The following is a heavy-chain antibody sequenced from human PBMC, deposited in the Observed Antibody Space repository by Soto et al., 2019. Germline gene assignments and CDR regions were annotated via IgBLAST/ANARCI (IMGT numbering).Heavy chain of an antibody. J-gene: IGHJ6*02. CDR3: AGITIIVVWAYGMDV. CDR1: GYTLTELS. D-gene: IGHD3-22*01. V-gene: IGHV1-24*01. Sequence: GASVKVSCKVSGYTLTELSMHWVRQAPGKGLEWMGGFDPEDAEVIYAQKFQGRVTMTEDTSTDTAYMELSSLRSEDTAVYYCAGITIIVVWAYGMDVWGQGNTVTVSS. CDR2: FDPEDAEV.